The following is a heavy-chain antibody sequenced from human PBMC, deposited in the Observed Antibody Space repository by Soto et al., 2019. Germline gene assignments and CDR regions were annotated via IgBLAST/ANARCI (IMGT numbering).Heavy chain of an antibody. CDR2: INDSGST. J-gene: IGHJ6*02. CDR1: GGSFNDDY. Sequence: QVQLQQWGAGLLKPSETLSLTCAVEGGSFNDDYWSWIRQPPGKGLEGIGEINDSGSTKYNPSLKGLVNISVDTSKNQFSLNLSSVTAADTAVYYCARVPVMKYYGAGSYNNYYFGMDVWGQGTTVTVSS. CDR3: ARVPVMKYYGAGSYNNYYFGMDV. V-gene: IGHV4-34*01. D-gene: IGHD3-10*01.